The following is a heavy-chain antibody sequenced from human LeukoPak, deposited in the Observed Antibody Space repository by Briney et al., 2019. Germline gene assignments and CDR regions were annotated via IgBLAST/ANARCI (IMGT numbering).Heavy chain of an antibody. D-gene: IGHD5-24*01. CDR2: INHSGST. CDR1: GGSFSGYY. V-gene: IGHV4-34*01. CDR3: ARVDRDGYNYFFYYYYYMDV. Sequence: SETLSLTCAVYGGSFSGYYWSWIRQPPGKGLEWIGEINHSGSTNYNPSLKSRVTISVDTSKNQFSLKLSSVTAADTAVYYCARVDRDGYNYFFYYYYYMDVWGKGTTVTVSS. J-gene: IGHJ6*03.